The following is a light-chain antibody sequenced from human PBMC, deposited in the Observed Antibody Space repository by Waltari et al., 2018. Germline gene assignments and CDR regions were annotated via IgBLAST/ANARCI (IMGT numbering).Light chain of an antibody. V-gene: IGKV4-1*01. CDR1: QNVFYSSNNKNY. Sequence: DIVMTQSPDSLAGSLGERATIHCKSSQNVFYSSNNKNYLAWYQQKPGQPPKLLIYWASTRESGVPDRFSGSGSGTDFTLTISSLQAEDVAVYYCQQYYGTPPTFGQGTKVEIK. CDR2: WAS. J-gene: IGKJ1*01. CDR3: QQYYGTPPT.